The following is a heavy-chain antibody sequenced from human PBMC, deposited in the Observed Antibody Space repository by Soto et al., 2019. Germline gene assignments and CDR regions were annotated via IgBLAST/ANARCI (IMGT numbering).Heavy chain of an antibody. CDR3: AKTYSSGRGAFDV. D-gene: IGHD6-19*01. V-gene: IGHV3-48*01. CDR2: ISSGSSTI. Sequence: GGSMRLSCAASGFTFSSYSMNWVRQAPGKGLEWVSYISSGSSTIYYADSVKGRFTISRDNAQNSLYLQMNSLRAEDTAVYYCAKTYSSGRGAFDVWGQGTMVTVSS. J-gene: IGHJ3*01. CDR1: GFTFSSYS.